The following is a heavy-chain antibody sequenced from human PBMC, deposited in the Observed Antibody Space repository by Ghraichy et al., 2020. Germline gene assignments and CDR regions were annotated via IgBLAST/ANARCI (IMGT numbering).Heavy chain of an antibody. Sequence: SETPSLTCAVYGGSFSGYYWNWVRQPPGKGLEWIGEINHSGSTNYNPSLKSRVTISIDTSKNQFSLKLSSVTAADTAVYYCVRNRRHSGYENWGQGTLVTVSS. CDR3: VRNRRHSGYEN. J-gene: IGHJ4*02. CDR2: INHSGST. CDR1: GGSFSGYY. D-gene: IGHD5-12*01. V-gene: IGHV4-34*01.